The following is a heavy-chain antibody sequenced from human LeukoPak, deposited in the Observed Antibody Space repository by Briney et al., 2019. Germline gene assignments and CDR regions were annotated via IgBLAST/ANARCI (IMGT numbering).Heavy chain of an antibody. V-gene: IGHV3-9*01. J-gene: IGHJ4*02. CDR3: AKDAGIAVAGTLDY. CDR1: GFTFDDYA. Sequence: GGSLRLSCAASGFTFDDYAMHWVRQAPGKGLEWVSGISWNSGSISYAESVKGRFTISRDNAKNSLYLQMNSLRAEDTALYYCAKDAGIAVAGTLDYWGQGTLVTVSS. CDR2: ISWNSGSI. D-gene: IGHD6-19*01.